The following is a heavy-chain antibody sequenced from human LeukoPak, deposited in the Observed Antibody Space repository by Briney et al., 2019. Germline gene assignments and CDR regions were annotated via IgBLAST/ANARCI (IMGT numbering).Heavy chain of an antibody. D-gene: IGHD3-22*01. CDR3: GREVYYDSSGYYN. Sequence: ASVKVSCKVSGYTFTIYYINWVRHATGQGLEWMGWMNPNSGNTGYTQKLQGRVIITRNTSISTAYMELSSLRSEETAVYYCGREVYYDSSGYYNWGQGTLVTVSS. V-gene: IGHV1-8*03. CDR2: MNPNSGNT. J-gene: IGHJ4*02. CDR1: GYTFTIYY.